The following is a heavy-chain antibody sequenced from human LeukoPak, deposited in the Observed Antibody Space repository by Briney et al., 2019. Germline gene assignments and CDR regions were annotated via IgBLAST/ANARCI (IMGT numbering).Heavy chain of an antibody. Sequence: ASVKVSCKASGYTFTIYDINWVRQATGQGLEWMGWMNPNSGNTGYAQKFQGRVTMTRNTSISTAYMELSSLRSEDTAVYYCARASYDFWSGYYRRNDAFDIWGQGTMVTVSS. V-gene: IGHV1-8*01. CDR2: MNPNSGNT. CDR3: ARASYDFWSGYYRRNDAFDI. J-gene: IGHJ3*02. CDR1: GYTFTIYD. D-gene: IGHD3-3*01.